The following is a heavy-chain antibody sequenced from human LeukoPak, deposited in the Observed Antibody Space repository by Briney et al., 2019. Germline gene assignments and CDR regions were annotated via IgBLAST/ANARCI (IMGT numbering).Heavy chain of an antibody. Sequence: GGSLRLSCTASGFTFSRYWMSWVRQAPGKGLEWVANIKEDGSEKYYVDSVKGRFTISRDNSKNTLYLQMNSLRAEDTAVYYCAKFGRFVRQQQLVDFDYWGQGTLVTVSS. CDR1: GFTFSRYW. CDR2: IKEDGSEK. CDR3: AKFGRFVRQQQLVDFDY. J-gene: IGHJ4*02. V-gene: IGHV3-7*03. D-gene: IGHD6-13*01.